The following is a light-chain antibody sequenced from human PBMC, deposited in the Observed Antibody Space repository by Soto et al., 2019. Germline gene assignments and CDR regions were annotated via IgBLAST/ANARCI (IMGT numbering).Light chain of an antibody. Sequence: DIQMTQSPSSLSTSIGDIVTITCRASQSISSYLNWYQQKPGKAPKLMIYAASSLQSGVPSRFSGSGSGTDFILTISSMQPEDFATYYCQQSYSTLPITFSQGTRLEI. J-gene: IGKJ5*01. V-gene: IGKV1-39*01. CDR1: QSISSY. CDR3: QQSYSTLPIT. CDR2: AAS.